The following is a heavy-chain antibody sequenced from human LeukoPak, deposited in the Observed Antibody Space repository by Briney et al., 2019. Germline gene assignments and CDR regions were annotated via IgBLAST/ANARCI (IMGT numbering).Heavy chain of an antibody. CDR2: INWNGGST. CDR3: ARGSDSIRFDP. Sequence: PGGSLRLSCAASGXTFDDYGMSWVRQAPEKGLEWVSGINWNGGSTGYADSVKGRFTISRDNAKNSLYLQMNSLRAEDTALYYCARGSDSIRFDPWGQGTLVTVSS. V-gene: IGHV3-20*04. CDR1: GXTFDDYG. J-gene: IGHJ5*02. D-gene: IGHD3-22*01.